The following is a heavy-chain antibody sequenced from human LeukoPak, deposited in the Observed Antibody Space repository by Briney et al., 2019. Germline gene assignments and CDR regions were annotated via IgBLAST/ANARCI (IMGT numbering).Heavy chain of an antibody. CDR2: INPNSGGT. CDR1: GYTFTGYY. CDR3: ARSDIAAAGGNAFRTGDY. J-gene: IGHJ4*02. D-gene: IGHD6-13*01. Sequence: SVKVSCKASGYTFTGYYMHWVRQAPGQGLEWMGWINPNSGGTNYAQKFQGRVTMTRDTSISTAYMELSRLRSDDTAVYYCARSDIAAAGGNAFRTGDYWGQGTLVTVSS. V-gene: IGHV1-2*02.